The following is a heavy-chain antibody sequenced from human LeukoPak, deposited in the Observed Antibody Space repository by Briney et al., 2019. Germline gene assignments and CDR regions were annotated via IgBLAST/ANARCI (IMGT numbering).Heavy chain of an antibody. V-gene: IGHV4-34*01. CDR3: ARGLDYGGYNWFDP. CDR2: INHSGST. D-gene: IGHD4-23*01. J-gene: IGHJ5*02. Sequence: PSETLSLTCAVYGGSFSGYYWSWIRQPPGKGLEWIGEINHSGSTNYTPSLKSRVTISVDTSENQFSLKLSSVTAADTAVYYCARGLDYGGYNWFDPWGQGTLVTVSS. CDR1: GGSFSGYY.